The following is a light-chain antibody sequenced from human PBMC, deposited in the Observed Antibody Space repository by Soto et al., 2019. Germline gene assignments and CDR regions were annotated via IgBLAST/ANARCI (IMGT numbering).Light chain of an antibody. J-gene: IGLJ3*02. V-gene: IGLV4-60*02. CDR2: LEGSGIY. CDR1: SGHSSYI. CDR3: ETWDIDRWV. Sequence: QSVLTQSSSASASLGSSVKLTCTLSSGHSSYIIAWHQQQPGKAPRYLMKLEGSGIYNKGSGVPDRFSGSSSGADRYLTISTVQFEDEADYYCETWDIDRWVFGGGTKLTVL.